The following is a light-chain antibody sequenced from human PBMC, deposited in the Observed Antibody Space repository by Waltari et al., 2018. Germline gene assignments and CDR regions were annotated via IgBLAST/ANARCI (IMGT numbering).Light chain of an antibody. Sequence: DIQMTQSPSSVSASVGDRVTITCRASQNIASWVAWYQHKPGKAPNLLIYKASTLESGVPSRFSGSGSGTVFTLTISSLRPDDFATYYCQQYNSYSALTFGGGTRVEIK. CDR3: QQYNSYSALT. V-gene: IGKV1-5*03. CDR2: KAS. CDR1: QNIASW. J-gene: IGKJ4*01.